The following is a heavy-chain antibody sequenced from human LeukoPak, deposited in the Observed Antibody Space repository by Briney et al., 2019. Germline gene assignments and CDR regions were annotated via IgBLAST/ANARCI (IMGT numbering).Heavy chain of an antibody. CDR2: IIPIFGTA. V-gene: IGHV1-69*05. Sequence: ASVKVSCKASGGTFSSYAISWVRQAPGQGLEWMGGIIPIFGTANYAQKFQGGVTITTDESTSTAYMELSSLRSEDTAVYYCARGRGITMPFDPWGQGTLVTVSS. D-gene: IGHD3-3*01. CDR3: ARGRGITMPFDP. CDR1: GGTFSSYA. J-gene: IGHJ5*02.